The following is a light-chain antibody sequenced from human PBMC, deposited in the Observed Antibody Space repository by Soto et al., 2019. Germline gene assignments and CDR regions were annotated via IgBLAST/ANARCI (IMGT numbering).Light chain of an antibody. CDR2: AAS. V-gene: IGKV1-9*01. CDR3: QQLNTYPPWT. J-gene: IGKJ1*01. CDR1: QGISSY. Sequence: DIQLTQSPSFLSASVGDRLTITCRASQGISSYLAWYQQKPGKAPELLIYAASTLQSGVPSRFSGSGSGTDFTLTISSLQPEDSATYYCQQLNTYPPWTFGQGTKVEIK.